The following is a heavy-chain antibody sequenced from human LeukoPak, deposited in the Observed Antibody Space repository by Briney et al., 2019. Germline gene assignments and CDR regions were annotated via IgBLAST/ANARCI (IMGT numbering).Heavy chain of an antibody. CDR2: ISGSGGST. D-gene: IGHD2-2*01. V-gene: IGHV3-23*01. Sequence: PGGSLRLSCAASGFTFSSYAMSWVRQAPGKGLEWVSAISGSGGSTYYADSVKGRFTISRDNSKNTLYLQMNSLRAEDTAVYYXXXXXSSKHYXYXXXXXVXGXXTTVTVSS. J-gene: IGHJ6*03. CDR1: GFTFSSYA. CDR3: XXXXSSKHYXYXXXXXV.